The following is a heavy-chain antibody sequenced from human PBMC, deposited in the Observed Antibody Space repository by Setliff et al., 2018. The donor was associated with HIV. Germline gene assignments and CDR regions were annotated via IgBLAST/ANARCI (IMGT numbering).Heavy chain of an antibody. CDR2: IKSKSDGGGT. D-gene: IGHD6-19*01. Sequence: GGSLRLSFAASGFTFSNAWMSWVRQAPGKGLEWVGRIKSKSDGGGTDYADPVKGRFTISRDNSKKTVYLQMNSLKTEDTAQYYCTTGIGWLIKRLSGLWGQGILVTVSS. J-gene: IGHJ4*02. CDR3: TTGIGWLIKRLSGL. CDR1: GFTFSNAW. V-gene: IGHV3-15*01.